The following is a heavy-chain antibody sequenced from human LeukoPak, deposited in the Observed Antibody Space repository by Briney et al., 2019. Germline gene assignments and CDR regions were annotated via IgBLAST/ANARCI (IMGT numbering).Heavy chain of an antibody. CDR2: INDSGST. CDR3: TRRGRNNWGEGNDY. CDR1: GFTVSTDF. V-gene: IGHV4-59*08. D-gene: IGHD1-1*01. J-gene: IGHJ4*02. Sequence: LSCAGSGFTVSTDFMSWIRQPPGKGLEWIGYINDSGSTNSNPSLKSRVTMSVDTSKNQFSLKLSSVTAADTAVDYCTRRGRNNWGEGNDYWGQGTLVTVSS.